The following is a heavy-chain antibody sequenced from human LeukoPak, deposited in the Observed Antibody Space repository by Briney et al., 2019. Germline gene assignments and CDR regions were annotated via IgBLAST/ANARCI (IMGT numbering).Heavy chain of an antibody. CDR1: GFTFSSYS. CDR2: ISSSSSTI. V-gene: IGHV3-48*01. J-gene: IGHJ6*02. CDR3: ARDSLVRGLPPWYYYYGMDV. D-gene: IGHD3-10*01. Sequence: EGSLRLSCAASGFTFSSYSMNWVRQAPGKGLEWVSYISSSSSTIYYADSVKGRFTISRDNAKNSLYLQMNSLRAEDTAVYYCARDSLVRGLPPWYYYYGMDVWGQGTTVTVSS.